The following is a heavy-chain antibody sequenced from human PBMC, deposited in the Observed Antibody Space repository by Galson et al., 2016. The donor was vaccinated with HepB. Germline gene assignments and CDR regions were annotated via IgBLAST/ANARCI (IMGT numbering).Heavy chain of an antibody. CDR3: ARGRSLEYRLIYYYYGMDV. D-gene: IGHD3-3*01. J-gene: IGHJ6*02. Sequence: SVKVSCKASGGTFSSYAISWVRQAPGQGLEWMGGIIPIFGTANYAQKFQGRVTITADESTSTAYMELSSLRSEDTAVYYCARGRSLEYRLIYYYYGMDVWGQGTTVTVSS. CDR2: IIPIFGTA. V-gene: IGHV1-69*13. CDR1: GGTFSSYA.